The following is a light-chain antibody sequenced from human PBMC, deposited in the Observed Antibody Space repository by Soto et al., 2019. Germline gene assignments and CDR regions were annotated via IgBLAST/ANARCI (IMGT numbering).Light chain of an antibody. CDR1: LTLXDNY. CDR3: QQYRMATLT. CDR2: GAS. V-gene: IGKV3-20*01. J-gene: IGKJ1*01. Sequence: EIALTHSPCTLSLSPGERATLSCRASLTLXDNYLAWYQQKAGQAPRLVXFGASSRATGIPDRLSASGSGTDFTLTISRLEPEDFAVYYCQQYRMATLTFGQGTKVDIK.